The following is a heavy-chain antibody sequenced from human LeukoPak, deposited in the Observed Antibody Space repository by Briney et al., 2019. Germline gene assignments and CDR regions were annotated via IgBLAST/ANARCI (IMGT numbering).Heavy chain of an antibody. V-gene: IGHV3-30*02. D-gene: IGHD2-15*01. CDR3: AKFVGLLTNFDY. CDR2: IRYDGSKK. J-gene: IGHJ4*02. CDR1: GFTFSSYG. Sequence: GGSLRVSCAASGFTFSSYGMHWVRQAPGKGLEGVAFIRYDGSKKYYADSVKGRFTISRDNSKNTLYLQMNSLRAEDTAVYYCAKFVGLLTNFDYWGQGTLVTVSS.